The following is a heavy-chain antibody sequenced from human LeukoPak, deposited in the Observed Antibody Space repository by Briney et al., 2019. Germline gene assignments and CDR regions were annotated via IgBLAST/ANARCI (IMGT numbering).Heavy chain of an antibody. J-gene: IGHJ5*02. CDR1: GGSISTTNYY. Sequence: MTSETLSLTCTVSGGSISTTNYYWGWIRQPPGRDLEWIGSIYSSGNTYYNPSLESRVTISVDTSKNQLSLKLTSATAADTSVYYCARHSGLRSPFDPWGQGTLVTVPS. D-gene: IGHD3-3*01. CDR3: ARHSGLRSPFDP. CDR2: IYSSGNT. V-gene: IGHV4-39*01.